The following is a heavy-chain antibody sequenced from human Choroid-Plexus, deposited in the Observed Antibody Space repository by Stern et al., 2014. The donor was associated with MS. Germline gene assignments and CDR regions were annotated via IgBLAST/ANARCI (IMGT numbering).Heavy chain of an antibody. CDR2: VSYDGSNK. CDR3: AKDRQYLTYFFDH. J-gene: IGHJ5*02. Sequence: VQLVESGGGVVQPGWPLRLSCVASGFTLGSCAMHWVRQAPGKGLEWGAGVSYDGSNKYYADSVKGRFTISRDNSQNTLYMRMSSLRPEDTAVYYCAKDRQYLTYFFDHWGQGSLVTVSS. V-gene: IGHV3-30*18. CDR1: GFTLGSCA. D-gene: IGHD2/OR15-2a*01.